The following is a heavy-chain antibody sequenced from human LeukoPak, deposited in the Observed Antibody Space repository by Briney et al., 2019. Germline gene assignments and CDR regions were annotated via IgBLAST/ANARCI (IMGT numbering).Heavy chain of an antibody. CDR3: ARGYPLSTTAAGTYFQH. CDR2: INPNSGGT. V-gene: IGHV1-2*02. D-gene: IGHD6-13*01. CDR1: GYTFSGYY. Sequence: GASVKVSCKPSGYTFSGYYMHWVRQAPGQGLEWMGWINPNSGGTNYAQKFQGRVTMTRDTSISTAYMELSRLRSDDTVVYYCARGYPLSTTAAGTYFQHWGQGTLVSVSS. J-gene: IGHJ1*01.